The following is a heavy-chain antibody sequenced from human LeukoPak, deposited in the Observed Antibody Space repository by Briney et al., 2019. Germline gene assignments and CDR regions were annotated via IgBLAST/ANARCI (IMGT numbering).Heavy chain of an antibody. D-gene: IGHD6-13*01. CDR2: ISSSSTI. J-gene: IGHJ4*02. CDR1: GFTFSDYY. V-gene: IGHV3-69-1*01. Sequence: PGGSLRLSRAASGFTFSDYYMSWIRQAPGKGLEWVSYISSSSTIYYADSVKGRFTISRDNAKNSLYLQMNSLRAEDTAVYYCARDGTYSSRYFDYWGQGTLVTVSS. CDR3: ARDGTYSSRYFDY.